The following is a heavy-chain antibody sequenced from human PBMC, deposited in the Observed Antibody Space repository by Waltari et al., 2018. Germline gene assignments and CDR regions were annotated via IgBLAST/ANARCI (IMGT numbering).Heavy chain of an antibody. D-gene: IGHD3-22*01. CDR2: IYSGGST. V-gene: IGHV3-53*01. CDR1: GFTVSSNY. Sequence: EVQLVESGGGLIQPGGSLKLSCAASGFTVSSNYMSWVRQAPGKGLEWGSVIYSGGSTYDADSVKGRCTISRDNSRNTVSLQMDSLRADDTAIYYCTKDRNGYFQPIEHWGQGTLVTVSS. CDR3: TKDRNGYFQPIEH. J-gene: IGHJ4*02.